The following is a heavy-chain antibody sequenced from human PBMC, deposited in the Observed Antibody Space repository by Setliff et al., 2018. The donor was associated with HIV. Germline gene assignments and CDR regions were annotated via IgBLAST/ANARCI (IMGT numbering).Heavy chain of an antibody. V-gene: IGHV4-4*08. CDR3: ARGEPVDILTGYFDY. D-gene: IGHD3-9*01. Sequence: SETLSLTCTVSGVSGGSINNYQWSWIRQPPGKGLEWIGYVYTSGSSNYNPSLKSRVTISGDTSKRQFSLKMSSVTAADTAVYYCARGEPVDILTGYFDYWGQGTLVTVSS. CDR1: GGSINNYQ. CDR2: VYTSGSS. J-gene: IGHJ4*02.